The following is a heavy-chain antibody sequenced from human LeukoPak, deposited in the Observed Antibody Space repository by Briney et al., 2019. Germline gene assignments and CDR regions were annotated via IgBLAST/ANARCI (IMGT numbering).Heavy chain of an antibody. V-gene: IGHV3-30*04. CDR3: ARDIRGYIQSDGYFDY. J-gene: IGHJ4*02. Sequence: PGGSLRLSCAASGFTFTSHAVHWVRQAPGEGLEWVAVLSDAGRVTLYSDSVKGRFTVSRDNPNSTLFLQMNSLRAEDSAVYYCARDIRGYIQSDGYFDYWGRGTLVTVSS. CDR1: GFTFTSHA. D-gene: IGHD1-1*01. CDR2: LSDAGRVT.